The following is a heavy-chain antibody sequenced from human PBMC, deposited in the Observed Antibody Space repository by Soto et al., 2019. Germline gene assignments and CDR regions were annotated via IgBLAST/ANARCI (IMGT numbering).Heavy chain of an antibody. Sequence: GGSLRLSCAASGFTFSSYDMHWVRQATGKGLEWVSAIGTAGDTYYPGSVKGRFTISRENAKNSLYLQMNSLRAEDTAVYYCARGGYYYDSSGHNDAFDIWGQGTMVTVSS. CDR2: IGTAGDT. D-gene: IGHD3-22*01. CDR1: GFTFSSYD. CDR3: ARGGYYYDSSGHNDAFDI. J-gene: IGHJ3*02. V-gene: IGHV3-13*01.